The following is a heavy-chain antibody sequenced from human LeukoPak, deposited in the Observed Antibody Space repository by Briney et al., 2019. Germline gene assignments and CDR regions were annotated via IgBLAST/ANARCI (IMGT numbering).Heavy chain of an antibody. CDR2: IDHSGST. J-gene: IGHJ4*02. CDR3: ARGRYFDWPRHDY. D-gene: IGHD3-9*01. Sequence: SETLSLTCTVSGGSISSSSYYWGWIRQPPGKRLEWIGEIDHSGSTNYNPSLKSRVTISVDTSKNQFSLKLSSVTAADTAVYYCARGRYFDWPRHDYWGQGTLVTVSS. CDR1: GGSISSSSYY. V-gene: IGHV4-39*07.